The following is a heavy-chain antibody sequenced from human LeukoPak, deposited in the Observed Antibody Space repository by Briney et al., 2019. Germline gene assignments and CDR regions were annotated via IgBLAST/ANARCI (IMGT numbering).Heavy chain of an antibody. D-gene: IGHD3-3*01. Sequence: GGSLRLSCAASGFTFSSYAMSWGRQAPGKGLEWVSAISGSGGSTYYADSVKGRFTISRDNSKNTLYLQMNSLRVEDTAVYYCANDFWSGYYHDAFDIWGQGTMVTVSS. V-gene: IGHV3-23*01. CDR1: GFTFSSYA. CDR3: ANDFWSGYYHDAFDI. J-gene: IGHJ3*02. CDR2: ISGSGGST.